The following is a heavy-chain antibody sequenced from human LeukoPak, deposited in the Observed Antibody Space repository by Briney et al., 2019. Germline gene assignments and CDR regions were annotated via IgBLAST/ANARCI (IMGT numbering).Heavy chain of an antibody. J-gene: IGHJ4*02. CDR1: GYTFTSYG. V-gene: IGHV1-18*01. D-gene: IGHD3-22*01. Sequence: ASVKVSCKASGYTFTSYGIGWVRQAPGQGLEWMGWISAYNGNTNYAQKLQGRVTMTTDTSTSTAYMELRSLRSDDTAVYYCAKNNYYDSSGYLDYWGQGTLVTVSS. CDR3: AKNNYYDSSGYLDY. CDR2: ISAYNGNT.